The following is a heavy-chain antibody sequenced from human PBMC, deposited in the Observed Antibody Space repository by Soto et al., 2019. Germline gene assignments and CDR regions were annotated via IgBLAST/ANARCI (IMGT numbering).Heavy chain of an antibody. CDR2: ISGSGGST. D-gene: IGHD3-10*01. CDR3: AKYFYGSGSRKPFDY. Sequence: PGGSLRLSCAASGFTFSNAWMNWVRQAPGKGLEWVSAISGSGGSTYYADSVKGRFTISRDNSKNTLYLQMNSLRAEDTAVYYCAKYFYGSGSRKPFDYWCQGTLVTVSS. J-gene: IGHJ4*02. CDR1: GFTFSNAW. V-gene: IGHV3-23*01.